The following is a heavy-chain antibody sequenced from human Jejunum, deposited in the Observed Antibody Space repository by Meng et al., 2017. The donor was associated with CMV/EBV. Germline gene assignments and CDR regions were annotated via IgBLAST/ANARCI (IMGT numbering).Heavy chain of an antibody. CDR3: ARGLDY. CDR1: GFPFSNSW. Sequence: LKISCAVSGFPFSNSWMHWVRQAPGKGLVWVSRTNNDGSSTNYADSLKGRFTLSRDNAKNTLYLQMNSLRAEDTGVYYCARGLDYWGQGTLVTVSS. J-gene: IGHJ4*02. CDR2: TNNDGSST. V-gene: IGHV3-74*01.